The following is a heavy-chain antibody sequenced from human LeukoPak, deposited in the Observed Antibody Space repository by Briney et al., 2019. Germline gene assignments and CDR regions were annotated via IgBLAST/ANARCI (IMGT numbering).Heavy chain of an antibody. CDR1: GFTVCSNY. CDR2: FYSGGST. J-gene: IGHJ4*02. D-gene: IGHD3-10*01. V-gene: IGHV3-53*01. CDR3: SGSGSLNPTPYYFDY. Sequence: GGSLRLSCAASGFTVCSNYMSWVRQAPGKRLEWVSVFYSGGSTYYADSVKGRFTISRDNSKNTLYLQMNSLRAEDTAVYYCSGSGSLNPTPYYFDYWGQGTLVSVSS.